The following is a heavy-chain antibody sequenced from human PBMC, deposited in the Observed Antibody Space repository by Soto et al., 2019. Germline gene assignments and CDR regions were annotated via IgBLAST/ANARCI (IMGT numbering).Heavy chain of an antibody. D-gene: IGHD6-13*01. CDR2: ISSSSSTI. J-gene: IGHJ5*02. CDR1: GFTFSSYS. Sequence: GGSLRLSCAASGFTFSSYSMNWVRQAPGKGLEWVSYISSSSSTIYYADPVKGRFTISRDNAKNSLYLQMNSLRAEDTAVYYCARAVAAAGPLRDWFDPWGQGTLVTVSS. CDR3: ARAVAAAGPLRDWFDP. V-gene: IGHV3-48*01.